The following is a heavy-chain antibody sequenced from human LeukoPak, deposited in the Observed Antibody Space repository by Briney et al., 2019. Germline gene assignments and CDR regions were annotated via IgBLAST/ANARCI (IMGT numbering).Heavy chain of an antibody. J-gene: IGHJ3*02. CDR3: ARLLTGDAFDI. D-gene: IGHD7-27*01. CDR1: GYSISSGYY. V-gene: IGHV4-38-2*01. Sequence: PSETLSLTCAVSGYSISSGYYWGWIRQPPGKGLEWIGNIYHSGSTYYNPSLKSRVTISVDTSKNQFSLKLSSVTAADTAVYYCARLLTGDAFDIWGQGTVVTVSS. CDR2: IYHSGST.